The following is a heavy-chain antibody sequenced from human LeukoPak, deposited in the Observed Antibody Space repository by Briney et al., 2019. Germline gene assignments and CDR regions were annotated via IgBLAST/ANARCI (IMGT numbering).Heavy chain of an antibody. D-gene: IGHD1-26*01. CDR3: AHSAVGTSCCTAVDY. Sequence: GGSLRLSCAASGFTFSTYAMTWVRQAPGKGLEWVSGISTSGDRTYYADSVKGRFTISRDNSKNTLYLQMNSLRAEDTAEYYCAHSAVGTSCCTAVDYWGQGTLVTVSS. CDR1: GFTFSTYA. V-gene: IGHV3-23*01. J-gene: IGHJ4*02. CDR2: ISTSGDRT.